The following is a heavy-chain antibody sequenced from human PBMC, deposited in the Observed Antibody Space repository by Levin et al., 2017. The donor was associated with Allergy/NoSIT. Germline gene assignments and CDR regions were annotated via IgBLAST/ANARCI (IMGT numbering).Heavy chain of an antibody. Sequence: GESLKISCKASGYTFTSYDINWVRQATGQGLEWMGWMSPNNGDTGYAQKFQGRVTMTSDTSISTAYMELSSLVSEDTAVYYCTTTPPNYGDFDFWGQGTLVTVSS. V-gene: IGHV1-8*01. J-gene: IGHJ4*02. CDR1: GYTFTSYD. CDR2: MSPNNGDT. D-gene: IGHD4-17*01. CDR3: TTTPPNYGDFDF.